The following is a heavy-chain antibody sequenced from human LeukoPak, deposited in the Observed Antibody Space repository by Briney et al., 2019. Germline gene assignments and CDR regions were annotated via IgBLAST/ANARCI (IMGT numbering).Heavy chain of an antibody. CDR1: GYRFANYW. V-gene: IGHV5-51*01. D-gene: IGHD7-27*01. CDR3: AIRGTGDLLGAFDS. CDR2: IYPEDSDT. Sequence: GESLKISCKGSGYRFANYWIGWVRQMSGKGLEWMGIIYPEDSDTKYSPSVQGQVTISADKSISTAYLQWSSLKASDTAMYYCAIRGTGDLLGAFDSWGQGTMVTVSS. J-gene: IGHJ3*02.